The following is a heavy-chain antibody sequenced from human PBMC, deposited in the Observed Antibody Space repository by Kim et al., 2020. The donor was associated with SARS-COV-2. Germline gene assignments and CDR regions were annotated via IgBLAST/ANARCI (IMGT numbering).Heavy chain of an antibody. D-gene: IGHD6-19*01. J-gene: IGHJ4*02. V-gene: IGHV3-21*01. Sequence: YYADSVKDRFTISRDNARTSMSLQMNSLRAEDTAVYYCARDLVAGTYYLDSWGQGTLVTVSS. CDR3: ARDLVAGTYYLDS.